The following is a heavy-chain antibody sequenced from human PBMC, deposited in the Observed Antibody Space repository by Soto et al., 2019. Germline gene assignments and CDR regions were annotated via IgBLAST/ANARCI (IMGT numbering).Heavy chain of an antibody. CDR2: ISYDGSNK. CDR3: ARDEFRYCSSTSCGFFDY. D-gene: IGHD2-2*01. CDR1: GFTFSSYA. Sequence: GGSLRLSCAASGFTFSSYAMHWVRQAPGKGLEWVAVISYDGSNKYYADSVKGRFTISRDNSKNTLYLQMNSLRAEDTAVYYCARDEFRYCSSTSCGFFDYWGQGTLVTVSS. J-gene: IGHJ4*02. V-gene: IGHV3-30-3*01.